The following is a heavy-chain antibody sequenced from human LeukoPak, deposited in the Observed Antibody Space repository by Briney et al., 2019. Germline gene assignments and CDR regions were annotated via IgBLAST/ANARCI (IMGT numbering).Heavy chain of an antibody. CDR1: GGSFSGYY. J-gene: IGHJ5*02. Sequence: PSETLSLTCAVYGGSFSGYYWSWIRQPPGKGLEWIGEINHSGSTNYSPSLKSRVTISVDTSKNQFSLKLSSVTAADTAVYYCARLPPIVVVPAARRRGRWFDPWGQGTLVTVSS. CDR3: ARLPPIVVVPAARRRGRWFDP. CDR2: INHSGST. V-gene: IGHV4-34*01. D-gene: IGHD2-2*01.